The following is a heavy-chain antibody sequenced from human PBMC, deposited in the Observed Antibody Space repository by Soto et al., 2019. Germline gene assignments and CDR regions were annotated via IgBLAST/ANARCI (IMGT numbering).Heavy chain of an antibody. CDR2: IIPILGIA. Sequence: QVQLVQSGAEVKKPGSSVKVSCKASGGTFSSYTISWLRQAPGQGLEWMGRIIPILGIANYAQKFQGRVTITADKSTSTAYMELSSLRSEDTAVYYCARDRGGSSSYFFADYWGQGTLVTVSS. J-gene: IGHJ4*02. CDR1: GGTFSSYT. CDR3: ARDRGGSSSYFFADY. D-gene: IGHD6-6*01. V-gene: IGHV1-69*08.